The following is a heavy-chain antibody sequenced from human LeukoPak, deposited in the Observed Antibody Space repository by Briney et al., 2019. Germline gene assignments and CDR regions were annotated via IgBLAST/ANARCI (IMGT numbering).Heavy chain of an antibody. Sequence: GGSLRLSCAASGFTFTAFCMHWVCPAPGRGVVWVSRIASDGSSTTYADSVKGRFSISRDNAKNTLYLQMNSLRVEDTAVYYCARGRPHGNDYWGQGTLVTVSS. CDR1: GFTFTAFC. J-gene: IGHJ4*02. D-gene: IGHD4-23*01. CDR3: ARGRPHGNDY. V-gene: IGHV3-74*01. CDR2: IASDGSST.